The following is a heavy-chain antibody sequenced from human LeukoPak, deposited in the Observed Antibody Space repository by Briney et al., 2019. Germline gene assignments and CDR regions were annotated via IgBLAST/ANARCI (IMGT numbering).Heavy chain of an antibody. CDR2: IYYSGST. V-gene: IGHV4-59*08. D-gene: IGHD3-10*01. Sequence: SETLSLTCTVSGGSISSYYWSWIRQPPGKGLEWIGYIYYSGSTNYNPSLKSRVTISVDTSKNQFSLKLSSVTAADTAVYYCARVRWFGVSRSNYGMDVWGQGTTVTVSS. CDR3: ARVRWFGVSRSNYGMDV. J-gene: IGHJ6*02. CDR1: GGSISSYY.